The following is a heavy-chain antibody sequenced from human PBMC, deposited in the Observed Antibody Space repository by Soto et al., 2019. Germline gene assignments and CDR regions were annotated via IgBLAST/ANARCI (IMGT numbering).Heavy chain of an antibody. J-gene: IGHJ6*02. D-gene: IGHD2-2*01. V-gene: IGHV4-4*02. Sequence: QVQLQESGPGLVRPSGTLSLTCTVSGDSITNSNWWTWVRQPPGKGLEWIGAIFPSGSTNYNPSLKSRITISVDKSKNQFVLKLRSVTAADTAVYYGVVAAEIYYYQGMDVWGQGTTVTFSS. CDR2: IFPSGST. CDR1: GDSITNSNW. CDR3: VVAAEIYYYQGMDV.